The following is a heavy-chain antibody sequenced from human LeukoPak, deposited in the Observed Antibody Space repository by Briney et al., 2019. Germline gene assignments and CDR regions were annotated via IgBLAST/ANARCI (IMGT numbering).Heavy chain of an antibody. Sequence: GGSLRLSCAASGFTVTSNHMSWVRQAPGKVLEWVSVIYSGGSTYYADSVKGRFTISRDNSKNTLYLQMNSLRAEDTAVYYCARIHHYAFDIWGQGTMVTVFS. V-gene: IGHV3-66*01. CDR1: GFTVTSNH. CDR3: ARIHHYAFDI. J-gene: IGHJ3*02. CDR2: IYSGGST. D-gene: IGHD1-14*01.